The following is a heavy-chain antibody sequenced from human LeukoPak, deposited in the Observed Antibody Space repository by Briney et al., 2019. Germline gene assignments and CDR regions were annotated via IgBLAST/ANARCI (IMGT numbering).Heavy chain of an antibody. CDR2: ISSSGSTI. D-gene: IGHD3-22*01. J-gene: IGHJ4*02. CDR1: GFTFSSYE. CDR3: ARDLGSGYPD. V-gene: IGHV3-48*03. Sequence: GGSLRLSCAASGFTFSSYEMNWVRQAPGKGLEWVSYISSSGSTIYYADSVKGRFTISRDNAKNALYLQMNSLRAEDTAVYYCARDLGSGYPDWGQGTLVTVSS.